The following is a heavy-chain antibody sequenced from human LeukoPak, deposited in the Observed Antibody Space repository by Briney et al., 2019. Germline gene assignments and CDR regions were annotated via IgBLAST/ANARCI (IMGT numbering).Heavy chain of an antibody. Sequence: SETLSLTCAVYGGSFSGYYWSWIRQPPGKGLEWIGEINHSGSTNYNPSLKSRVTISVDTSKNQFSLKLSSVTAADTAVYYCARGRRVTMVRGGWFDPWGQGTLVTISS. CDR1: GGSFSGYY. CDR3: ARGRRVTMVRGGWFDP. CDR2: INHSGST. D-gene: IGHD3-10*01. V-gene: IGHV4-34*01. J-gene: IGHJ5*02.